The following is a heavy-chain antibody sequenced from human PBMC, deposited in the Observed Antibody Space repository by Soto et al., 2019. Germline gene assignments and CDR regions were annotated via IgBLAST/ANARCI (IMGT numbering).Heavy chain of an antibody. V-gene: IGHV4-34*01. J-gene: IGHJ4*02. CDR3: ARGTNYYGSGSYYPV. Sequence: SETLSLTCAVYGGSFSGYYWSWIRQPPGKGLEWIGEINHSGSTNYNPSLKSRVTISVDTSKNQYSLKLSSVTAADTAVYYCARGTNYYGSGSYYPVWGQGTLVTVSS. D-gene: IGHD3-10*01. CDR1: GGSFSGYY. CDR2: INHSGST.